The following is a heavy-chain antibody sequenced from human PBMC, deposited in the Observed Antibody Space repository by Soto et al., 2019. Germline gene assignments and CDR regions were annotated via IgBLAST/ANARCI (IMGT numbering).Heavy chain of an antibody. D-gene: IGHD3-22*01. CDR3: ARTFSSASNDPFYI. Sequence: EVQLVQSGAEVKKPGESLKISCKVSGYSLTSYWIAWVRQLPGKGLEWMGIIYPDDSDTRYSPSFQGQVTISVDKSVSTAYLQWNNLKASDTAMYYCARTFSSASNDPFYIWGQGTVVTVSS. J-gene: IGHJ3*02. CDR1: GYSLTSYW. CDR2: IYPDDSDT. V-gene: IGHV5-51*01.